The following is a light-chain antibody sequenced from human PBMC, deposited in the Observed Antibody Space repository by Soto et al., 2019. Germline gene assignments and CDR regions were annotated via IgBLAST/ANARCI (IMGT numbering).Light chain of an antibody. Sequence: EIVLTQSPGTLSLSPGERATLSCRASQSVSSSYLAWYQQKPGQAPRLLIYGASTRAAAISDRFSGSGSGTDFTLTISRLEPEDFAAYYCQQYGTSPGTFGPGTKVDI. J-gene: IGKJ3*01. CDR1: QSVSSSY. V-gene: IGKV3-20*01. CDR2: GAS. CDR3: QQYGTSPGT.